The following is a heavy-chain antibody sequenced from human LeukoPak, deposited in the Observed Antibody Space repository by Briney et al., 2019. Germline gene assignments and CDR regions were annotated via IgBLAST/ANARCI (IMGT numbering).Heavy chain of an antibody. V-gene: IGHV4-61*01. CDR1: GGSVSSGSYY. CDR2: IYYSGST. J-gene: IGHJ5*02. D-gene: IGHD4-17*01. CDR3: AREVYRKAYGDYGGFDP. Sequence: SETLSLTCTVSGGSVSSGSYYWSWIRQPPGKGLEWIGYIYYSGSTNYNPSLNSRVTISVDTSKNQFSLKLSSVTAADTAVYYCAREVYRKAYGDYGGFDPWGQGTLVTVSS.